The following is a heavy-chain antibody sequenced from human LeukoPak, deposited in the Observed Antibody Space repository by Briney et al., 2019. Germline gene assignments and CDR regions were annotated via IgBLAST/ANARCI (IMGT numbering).Heavy chain of an antibody. CDR2: IYYSGST. CDR1: GGSISSYY. CDR3: ASATYYYDSSGYYYTAGGFDY. D-gene: IGHD3-22*01. Sequence: PSETLSLTCTVSGGSISSYYWSWIRQPPGKGLEWTGYIYYSGSTNYNPSLKSRVTISVDTSKNQFSLKLSSVTAADTAVYYCASATYYYDSSGYYYTAGGFDYWGQGTLVTVSS. V-gene: IGHV4-59*01. J-gene: IGHJ4*02.